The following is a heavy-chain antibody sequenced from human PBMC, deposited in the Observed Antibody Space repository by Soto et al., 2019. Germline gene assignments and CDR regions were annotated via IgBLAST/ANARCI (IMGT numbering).Heavy chain of an antibody. V-gene: IGHV3-48*02. Sequence: GGSLTLSCASSGFTFSSYSMNWVRQAPGKGLEWVSYISSSSSTIYYADSVKGRFTISRDNAKNSLYLQMNSLRDEDTAVYYCARDQSSGYCTNGVCPSGLDYWGQGT. CDR3: ARDQSSGYCTNGVCPSGLDY. CDR2: ISSSSSTI. CDR1: GFTFSSYS. J-gene: IGHJ4*02. D-gene: IGHD2-8*01.